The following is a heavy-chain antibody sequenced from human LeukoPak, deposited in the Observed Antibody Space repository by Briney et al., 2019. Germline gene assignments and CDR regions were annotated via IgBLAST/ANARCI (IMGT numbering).Heavy chain of an antibody. V-gene: IGHV3-30*18. CDR3: AKDIWFGGQGAHY. J-gene: IGHJ4*02. Sequence: GGSLRLSCAASGFTFSSYGMHWVRQAPGKGLEWVAVISYDGSNKYYADSVKGRFTISRDNSKNTLYLQMSSLRAEDTAVYYCAKDIWFGGQGAHYWGQGTLVTVSS. CDR1: GFTFSSYG. D-gene: IGHD3-10*01. CDR2: ISYDGSNK.